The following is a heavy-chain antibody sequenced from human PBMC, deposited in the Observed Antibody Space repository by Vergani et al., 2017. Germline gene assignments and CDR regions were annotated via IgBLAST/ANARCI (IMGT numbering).Heavy chain of an antibody. J-gene: IGHJ4*02. D-gene: IGHD3-3*01. CDR2: INHSGST. CDR1: GFTFSSYA. CDR3: AREVTIFGVVIIRNYFDY. Sequence: VQLLESGGGLVQPGGSLRLSCAASGFTFSSYAMSWVRQPPGKGLEWIGEINHSGSTNYNPSLKSRVTISVDTSKNQFSRKLSSVTAADTAVYYCAREVTIFGVVIIRNYFDYWGQGTLVTVSS. V-gene: IGHV4-34*01.